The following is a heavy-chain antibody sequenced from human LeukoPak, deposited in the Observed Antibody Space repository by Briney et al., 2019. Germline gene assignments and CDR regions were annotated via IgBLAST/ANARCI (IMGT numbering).Heavy chain of an antibody. D-gene: IGHD2-8*01. V-gene: IGHV3-53*05. CDR2: IYSGGST. CDR1: GFTFGDYA. J-gene: IGHJ6*03. Sequence: GGSLRLSCTSSGFTFGDYAMSWVRQAPGKGLEWVSVIYSGGSTYYADSVKGRFSISRDSSKNILYLQMNSLRAEDTAVYYCAKDRCSNGVGCYYYYMDVWGKGTTVTISS. CDR3: AKDRCSNGVGCYYYYMDV.